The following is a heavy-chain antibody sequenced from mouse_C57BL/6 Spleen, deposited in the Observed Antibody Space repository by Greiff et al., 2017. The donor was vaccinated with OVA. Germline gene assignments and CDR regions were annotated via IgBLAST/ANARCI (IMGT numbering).Heavy chain of an antibody. V-gene: IGHV5-6*01. Sequence: DVQLVESGGDLVKPGGSLKLSCAASGFTFSSYGMYWVRQTPDKRLEWVATISSGGSYTYYPDSVKGRFTISRDNAKNTLYLQMSSLKSEDTAMYYCARHGGGYFDYWGQGTTLTVSS. J-gene: IGHJ2*01. CDR3: ARHGGGYFDY. CDR1: GFTFSSYG. CDR2: ISSGGSYT.